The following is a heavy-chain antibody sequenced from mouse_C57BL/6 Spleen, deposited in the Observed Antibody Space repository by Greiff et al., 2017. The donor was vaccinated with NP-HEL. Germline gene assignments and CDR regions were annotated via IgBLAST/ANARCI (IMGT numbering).Heavy chain of an antibody. CDR1: GYTFTDYY. J-gene: IGHJ2*01. CDR2: INPNNGGT. Sequence: EVQLQQSGPELVKPGASVKISCKASGYTFTDYYMNWVKQSHGKSLEWIGDINPNNGGTSYNQKFKGKATLTVDKSSSTAYMELRSLTSEDSAVYYCAREGVTGRRNFDYWGQGTTLTVSS. CDR3: AREGVTGRRNFDY. V-gene: IGHV1-26*01. D-gene: IGHD3-1*01.